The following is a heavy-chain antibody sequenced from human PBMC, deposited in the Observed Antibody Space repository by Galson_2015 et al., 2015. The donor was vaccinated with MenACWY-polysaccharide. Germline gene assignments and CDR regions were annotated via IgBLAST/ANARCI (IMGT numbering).Heavy chain of an antibody. CDR2: ISWDSGSI. Sequence: SLRLSCAASGFTFDDYAMHWVRQAPGKGLEWVSVISWDSGSIGYADSVKGRFTISRDNAKNSLYLQMNSLRAEDTALYYCAKSAAILTGYDYWGYGTLVTVSS. CDR1: GFTFDDYA. J-gene: IGHJ4*01. CDR3: AKSAAILTGYDY. V-gene: IGHV3-9*01. D-gene: IGHD3-9*01.